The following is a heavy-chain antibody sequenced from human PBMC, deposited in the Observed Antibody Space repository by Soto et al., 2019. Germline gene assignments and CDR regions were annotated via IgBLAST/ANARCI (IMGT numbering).Heavy chain of an antibody. CDR1: GFTFSSYG. D-gene: IGHD6-13*01. V-gene: IGHV3-30*18. CDR3: AKDRIAAAASDWYYFDY. J-gene: IGHJ4*02. CDR2: ISYDGSNK. Sequence: PGGSLRLSCAASGFTFSSYGMHWVRQAPGKGLEWVAVISYDGSNKYYADSVKGRFTISRDNSKNTLYLQMNSLRAEDTAVYYCAKDRIAAAASDWYYFDYWGQGTLVTVSS.